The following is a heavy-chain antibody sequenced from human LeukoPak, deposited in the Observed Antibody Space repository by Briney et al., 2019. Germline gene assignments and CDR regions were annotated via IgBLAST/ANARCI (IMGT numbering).Heavy chain of an antibody. CDR2: ISGNYGTT. CDR3: AKDDRIFWKAFDI. D-gene: IGHD1-1*01. V-gene: IGHV3-23*01. CDR1: GFTFSSYA. Sequence: GGSLRLSCAASGFTFSSYAMSWVRQAPGKGLEWVSTISGNYGTTYYADSVKGRFTISRDNSKNTLYLQMNSLRAEDTAVYFCAKDDRIFWKAFDIWGQGTMVTVSS. J-gene: IGHJ3*02.